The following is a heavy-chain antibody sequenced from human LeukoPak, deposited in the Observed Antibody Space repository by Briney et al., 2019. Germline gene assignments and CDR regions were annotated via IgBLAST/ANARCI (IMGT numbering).Heavy chain of an antibody. V-gene: IGHV3-30*18. CDR2: ISYDGSNK. CDR3: AKPSFYDSSGGAFDI. Sequence: GGSLRLSCAASGITFSSYGMHWVRQAPGKGLEWVAVISYDGSNKYYTDSVKGRFTISRDNSKNTLYLQMNSLRAEDTAVYYCAKPSFYDSSGGAFDIWGQGTMVTVSS. CDR1: GITFSSYG. D-gene: IGHD3-22*01. J-gene: IGHJ3*02.